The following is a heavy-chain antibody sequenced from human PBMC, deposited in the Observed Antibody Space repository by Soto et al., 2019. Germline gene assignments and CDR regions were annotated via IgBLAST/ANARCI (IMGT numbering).Heavy chain of an antibody. V-gene: IGHV3-74*01. D-gene: IGHD5-12*01. Sequence: GRSLRLSCAVSGFSLNNYWMHWVRQRPGKGLVWVARIYRDGTTSYADSVKGRFTISRDNAKNTVSLQMNSLKDEDTAVYYCMRGNTGYGNFDYWGQGTLVTVSS. CDR2: IYRDGTT. CDR1: GFSLNNYW. CDR3: MRGNTGYGNFDY. J-gene: IGHJ4*02.